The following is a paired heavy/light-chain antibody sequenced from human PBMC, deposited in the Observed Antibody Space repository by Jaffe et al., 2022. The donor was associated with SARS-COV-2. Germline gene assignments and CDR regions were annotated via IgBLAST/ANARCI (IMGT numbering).Light chain of an antibody. CDR3: SSESSISPLYV. CDR1: SSDVGGYNR. J-gene: IGLJ1*01. CDR2: EVG. Sequence: QTALTQPPSVSGSPGQSVTISCTGTSSDVGGYNRVSWYQQPPGTAPKLMIYEVGNRPSGVPDRFSGSKSGNTASLTISGLQAEDEADYYCSSESSISPLYVFGTGTKVTVL. V-gene: IGLV2-18*02.
Heavy chain of an antibody. D-gene: IGHD4-17*01. CDR3: ARDGWAYGADFEH. V-gene: IGHV3-7*03. CDR2: IKQDGSVI. CDR1: GFTFSSYW. Sequence: EVQLVESGGGLVQPGGSLRLSCAASGFTFSSYWMSWVRQAPGKGLEWVANIKQDGSVIYYVDSVKGRFTIARDNSKNSLYLQMNSLRVEDTAVYYCARDGWAYGADFEHWGQGTLVSVSS. J-gene: IGHJ4*02.